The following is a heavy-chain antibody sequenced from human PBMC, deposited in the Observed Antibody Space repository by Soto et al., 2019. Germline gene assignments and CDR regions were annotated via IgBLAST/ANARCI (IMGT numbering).Heavy chain of an antibody. D-gene: IGHD2-15*01. CDR2: IIPIFGTA. Sequence: GASVKVSCKASGGTFSSYAISWVRQAPGQGLEWMGGIIPIFGTANYAQKFQGRVTITADESTSTAYMELSSLRSEDTAVYYCASPYCSGGSCYSNWLDPWGQGTLVTVSS. V-gene: IGHV1-69*13. CDR1: GGTFSSYA. J-gene: IGHJ5*02. CDR3: ASPYCSGGSCYSNWLDP.